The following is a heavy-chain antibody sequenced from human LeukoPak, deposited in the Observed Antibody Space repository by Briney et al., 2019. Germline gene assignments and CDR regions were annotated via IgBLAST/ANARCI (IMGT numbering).Heavy chain of an antibody. CDR1: GGSISSSNW. CDR3: ARDGDRGYSYGLYY. D-gene: IGHD5-18*01. Sequence: PSETLSLTCAVSGGSISSSNWWSWVRPPPGKGLEWIGEIYHSGSTNYNPSLKSRVTISVDKSKNQFSLKLSSVTAADTAVYYCARDGDRGYSYGLYYWGQGTLVTVSS. CDR2: IYHSGST. J-gene: IGHJ4*02. V-gene: IGHV4-4*02.